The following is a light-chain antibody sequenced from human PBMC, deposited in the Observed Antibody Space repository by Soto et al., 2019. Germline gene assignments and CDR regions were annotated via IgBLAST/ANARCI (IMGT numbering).Light chain of an antibody. Sequence: DIQLTQSPSFLSASVGDRVTITCRASQGIGSYLAWYQQKPGRAPKLLIYAASTLESGVPSRFSGSASGTQFTLTISSLQPEDFATYFCQQLNSYPLTFGGGTKVEIK. CDR2: AAS. CDR3: QQLNSYPLT. V-gene: IGKV1-9*01. CDR1: QGIGSY. J-gene: IGKJ4*01.